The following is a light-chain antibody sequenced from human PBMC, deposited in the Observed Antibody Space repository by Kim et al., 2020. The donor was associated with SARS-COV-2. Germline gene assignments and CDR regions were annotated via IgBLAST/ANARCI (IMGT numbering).Light chain of an antibody. J-gene: IGLJ2*01. V-gene: IGLV4-69*01. CDR1: SGHSTYA. Sequence: QPVLTQSPSASASLGASVKLTCTLTSGHSTYAIAWHQQQPEKGPRYLMKVNSDGSHNKGDGIPDRFSGSSSGTVRYLTISGLQSEDEADYYCQTWDSGIGVFAGGTQLTVL. CDR3: QTWDSGIGV. CDR2: VNSDGSH.